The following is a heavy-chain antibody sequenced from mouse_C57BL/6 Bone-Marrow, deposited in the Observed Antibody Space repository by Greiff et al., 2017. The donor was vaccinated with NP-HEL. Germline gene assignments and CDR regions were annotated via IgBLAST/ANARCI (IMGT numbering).Heavy chain of an antibody. CDR1: GYTFTSYD. Sequence: QVQLKESGPELVKPGASVKLSCKASGYTFTSYDINWAKQRPGQGLEWIGWIYPRDGSTKYNEKFKGKATLTVDTSSSTAYMELHSLTSEDSAVYFCARGGAYGYPDYWGQGTTLTVSS. J-gene: IGHJ2*01. V-gene: IGHV1-85*01. CDR2: IYPRDGST. CDR3: ARGGAYGYPDY. D-gene: IGHD2-2*01.